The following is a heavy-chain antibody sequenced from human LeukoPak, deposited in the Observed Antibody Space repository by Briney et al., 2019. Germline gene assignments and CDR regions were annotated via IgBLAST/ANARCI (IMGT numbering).Heavy chain of an antibody. D-gene: IGHD5-12*01. CDR3: ARLAGYGGLAWFDP. Sequence: PSETLSLTCALYGGSFSGYYWSWTRQPPGKGLEWLGEINHSGSTNYNPSLKGRVTIPVDPPKNQLSLKPSSVTAPDAAVYYCARLAGYGGLAWFDPWGQGTLVTVSS. V-gene: IGHV4-34*01. CDR1: GGSFSGYY. J-gene: IGHJ5*02. CDR2: INHSGST.